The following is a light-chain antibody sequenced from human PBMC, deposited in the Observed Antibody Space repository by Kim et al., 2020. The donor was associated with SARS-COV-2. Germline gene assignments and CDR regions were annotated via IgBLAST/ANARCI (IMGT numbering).Light chain of an antibody. J-gene: IGLJ1*01. CDR1: AVSKQY. V-gene: IGLV3-25*03. Sequence: SYELTQPPSVSVSPGQTARITCSGDAVSKQYVYWYQQKSGQAPLMVIYKDSERPSGIPERISGSSSGTTVTLTISAVQAEDEADYYCLSADSSGTYVFG. CDR2: KDS. CDR3: LSADSSGTYV.